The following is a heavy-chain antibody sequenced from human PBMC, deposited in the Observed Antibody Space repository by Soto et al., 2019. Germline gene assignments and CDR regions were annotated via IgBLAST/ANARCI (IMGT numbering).Heavy chain of an antibody. CDR1: GFTFRSYV. J-gene: IGHJ4*02. CDR3: ARGPAIAALDV. Sequence: QVQLVESGGGVVQPGTSLRGSCVGSGFTFRSYVIHWVLRAPGKGLEWVALTSYDGSDQYYDDGVRGRFTIYRDNSRNTVDPQMDSPRLEHAAIYYSARGPAIAALDVWGPGTLV. V-gene: IGHV3-30*19. CDR2: TSYDGSDQ. D-gene: IGHD2-21*01.